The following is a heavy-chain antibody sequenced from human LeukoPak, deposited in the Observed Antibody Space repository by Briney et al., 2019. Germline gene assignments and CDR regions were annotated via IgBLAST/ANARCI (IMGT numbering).Heavy chain of an antibody. J-gene: IGHJ6*03. CDR3: AKDAYGGATFFYYMDV. D-gene: IGHD2/OR15-2a*01. Sequence: GGSLRLSCAGSGFTFDDYAMHWVRQTPGKGLEWVSGISWNSGNTAHADFVGGRFTISRDNAKNSLSLQMNSLSDEDTAVYYCAKDAYGGATFFYYMDVWGKGTTVTVSS. V-gene: IGHV3-9*01. CDR1: GFTFDDYA. CDR2: ISWNSGNT.